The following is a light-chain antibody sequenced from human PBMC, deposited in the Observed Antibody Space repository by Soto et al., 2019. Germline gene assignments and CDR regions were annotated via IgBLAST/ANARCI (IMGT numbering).Light chain of an antibody. Sequence: QSALTQPPSASGSPGQSVTISCTGTSSDVGSYNFVSWYQQHPGKAPKLMIFDVTKRPSGVPDRFSGSKSVNTASLTVSGLQPEDEADYYCSSYGGSDNLVFGGGTKLTVL. CDR1: SSDVGSYNF. V-gene: IGLV2-8*01. CDR2: DVT. J-gene: IGLJ3*02. CDR3: SSYGGSDNLV.